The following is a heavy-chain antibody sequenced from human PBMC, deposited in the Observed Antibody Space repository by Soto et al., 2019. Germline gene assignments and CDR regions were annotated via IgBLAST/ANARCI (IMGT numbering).Heavy chain of an antibody. Sequence: QPQLQESGPGLLKPSQTLSLTCTVSGGSITTDGYSWSWIRQSPGKGLEWIGYIYITGLTYYDPSPKRRATISLDRPKNQFSLDLTSVTAADTAVYYCARGSSSGLDWGQGKLVTVSS. J-gene: IGHJ4*02. CDR2: IYITGLT. CDR3: ARGSSSGLD. V-gene: IGHV4-30-2*06. D-gene: IGHD3-10*01. CDR1: GGSITTDGYS.